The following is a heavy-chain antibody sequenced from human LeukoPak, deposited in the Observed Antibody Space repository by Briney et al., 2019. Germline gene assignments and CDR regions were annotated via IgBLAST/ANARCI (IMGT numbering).Heavy chain of an antibody. Sequence: GGSLRLSYAASGFTFSSYAMSWVRQAPGKGLEWVSAISGSGGSTYYADSVKGRFTISRDNSKNTLYLQMNSLRAEDTAVYYCAKDIRQWLGYFDYWGQGTLVTVSS. D-gene: IGHD6-19*01. V-gene: IGHV3-23*01. CDR1: GFTFSSYA. CDR2: ISGSGGST. CDR3: AKDIRQWLGYFDY. J-gene: IGHJ4*02.